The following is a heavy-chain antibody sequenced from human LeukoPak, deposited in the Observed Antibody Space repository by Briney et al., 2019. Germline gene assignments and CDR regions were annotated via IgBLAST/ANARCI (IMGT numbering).Heavy chain of an antibody. CDR1: GGSISSSSYY. D-gene: IGHD2-15*01. Sequence: SETLSLTCTVSGGSISSSSYYWGWIRQPPGKGLERIGSIYYSGSTYYNPSLKSRVTISVDTSKNQFSLKLSSVTAADTAVCYCARRDIGAARHPYFDYWGQGTLVTVSS. J-gene: IGHJ4*02. V-gene: IGHV4-39*01. CDR2: IYYSGST. CDR3: ARRDIGAARHPYFDY.